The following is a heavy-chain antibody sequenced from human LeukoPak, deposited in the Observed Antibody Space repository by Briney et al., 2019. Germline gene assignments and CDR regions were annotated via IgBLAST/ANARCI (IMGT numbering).Heavy chain of an antibody. CDR1: GFTFTTYS. D-gene: IGHD3-10*01. Sequence: PGGSLRLSCAASGFTFTTYSMNWVRQAPGKGLEWVSSISTSSSSIYYADSVKGRFTISRDNAKNSLYLQMNSLRAEDTAVYYRARVSLYYGSGTYYPPDYWGQGTLVTVSS. CDR3: ARVSLYYGSGTYYPPDY. CDR2: ISTSSSSI. J-gene: IGHJ4*02. V-gene: IGHV3-21*01.